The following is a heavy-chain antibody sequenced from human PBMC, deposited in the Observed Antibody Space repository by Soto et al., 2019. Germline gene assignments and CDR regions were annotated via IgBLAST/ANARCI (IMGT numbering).Heavy chain of an antibody. J-gene: IGHJ5*02. Sequence: PSETLSLTCTVSGGSISSGDYYWSWIRQPPGKGLEWIGYIYYSGSTYYNPSLKSRVTISVDTSKNQFSLKLSSVTAADTAVYYCARLIYGSGSYWFDPWGQGTLVTVSS. V-gene: IGHV4-30-4*02. CDR3: ARLIYGSGSYWFDP. D-gene: IGHD3-10*01. CDR2: IYYSGST. CDR1: GGSISSGDYY.